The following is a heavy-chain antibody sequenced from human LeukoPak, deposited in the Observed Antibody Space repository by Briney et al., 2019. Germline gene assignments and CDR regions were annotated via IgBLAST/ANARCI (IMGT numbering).Heavy chain of an antibody. CDR2: INHSGST. Sequence: SETLSLTCAGYGGSFSGYYWSWIRQPPGKGLEWIGEINHSGSTNYNPSLKSRVTISVDTSKNQFSLKLSSVTAADTAVYYCARLCYDFWSGYSGDDFDIWGQGTMVTVSS. CDR3: ARLCYDFWSGYSGDDFDI. CDR1: GGSFSGYY. D-gene: IGHD3-3*01. J-gene: IGHJ3*02. V-gene: IGHV4-34*01.